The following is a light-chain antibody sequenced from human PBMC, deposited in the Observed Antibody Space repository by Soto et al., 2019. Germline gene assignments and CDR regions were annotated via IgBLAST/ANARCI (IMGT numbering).Light chain of an antibody. CDR1: SSDVGNYNL. Sequence: QSALTQPASVSGSPGQSITISCTGTSSDVGNYNLVSWYQQHPGKAPKLIIYDDSKRPSGVSNRFSGSKSGNTASLTISGLQAEDEADYYCCSYAASSTYVFGTGTEVTVL. J-gene: IGLJ1*01. CDR2: DDS. CDR3: CSYAASSTYV. V-gene: IGLV2-23*01.